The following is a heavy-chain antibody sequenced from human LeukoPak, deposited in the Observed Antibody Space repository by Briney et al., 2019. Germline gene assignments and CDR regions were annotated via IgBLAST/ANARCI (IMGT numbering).Heavy chain of an antibody. CDR1: GFTVYAYA. D-gene: IGHD2-21*02. CDR3: AKDRWSSGRDSTGMEV. CDR2: ADSTGT. Sequence: PGGSLRLSCAGSGFTVYAYAVQWVRQAPGNGLEWVFRADSTGTYYADCVKGRFTISRDNNRNSLYLQMNSLIIEDTAFYYCAKDRWSSGRDSTGMEVWGQGTTVTVSS. J-gene: IGHJ6*02. V-gene: IGHV3-43*02.